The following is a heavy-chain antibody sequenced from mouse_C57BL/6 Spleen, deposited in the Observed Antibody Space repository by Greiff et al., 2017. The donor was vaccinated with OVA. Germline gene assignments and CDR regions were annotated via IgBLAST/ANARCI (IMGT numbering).Heavy chain of an antibody. Sequence: DVMLVESGGGLVKPGGSLKLSCAASGFTFSDYGMHWVRQAPEKGLEWVAYISSGSSTIYYADTVKGRFTISRDNAKNTLFLQMTSLRSEDTAMYYCVRQRGYYYDFDYWGQGTTLTVSS. CDR1: GFTFSDYG. J-gene: IGHJ2*01. D-gene: IGHD1-1*01. CDR2: ISSGSSTI. CDR3: VRQRGYYYDFDY. V-gene: IGHV5-17*01.